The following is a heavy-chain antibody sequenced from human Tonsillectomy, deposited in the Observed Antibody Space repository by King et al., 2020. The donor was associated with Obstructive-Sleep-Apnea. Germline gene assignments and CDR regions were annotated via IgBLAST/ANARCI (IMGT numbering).Heavy chain of an antibody. CDR1: GFTFNKYT. CDR3: SRVPSYYDSSGYDY. CDR2: ISYDGNNE. V-gene: IGHV3-30-3*01. D-gene: IGHD3-22*01. Sequence: VQLVESGGGVVQPGRSLRLSCGASGFTFNKYTFHWVRQAPGKGLEWVALISYDGNNEYYADSVKYRFTISRDNSKNTLYLQMNSLRAEDTAVYYWSRVPSYYDSSGYDYWGQGTLVTVSS. J-gene: IGHJ4*02.